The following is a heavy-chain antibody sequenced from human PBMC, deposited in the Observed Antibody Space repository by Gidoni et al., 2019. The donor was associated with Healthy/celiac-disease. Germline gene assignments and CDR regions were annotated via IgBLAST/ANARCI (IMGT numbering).Heavy chain of an antibody. CDR2: INPNSGGT. Sequence: QVQLVQSGAEVKKPGASVKVSCTASGYNFTGYYMHWVRQAPGQGLEWMGWINPNSGGTNYAQKFQGRVTMTRDTSISTAYMELSRLRSDDTAVYYCARDCVPDLMIVVAEYAFDIWGQGTMVTVSS. D-gene: IGHD3-22*01. CDR3: ARDCVPDLMIVVAEYAFDI. V-gene: IGHV1-2*02. CDR1: GYNFTGYY. J-gene: IGHJ3*02.